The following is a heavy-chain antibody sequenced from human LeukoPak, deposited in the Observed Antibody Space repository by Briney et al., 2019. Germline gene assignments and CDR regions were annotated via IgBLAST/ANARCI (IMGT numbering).Heavy chain of an antibody. CDR1: GFIFSSYS. CDR2: ISSSSNYI. Sequence: GGSLRLSGAASGFIFSSYSMNWVRQAPGKGLEWVSSISSSSNYIYYADSVRGRFTISRDNAKNSLYLQMNSLRAEDTAVYYCAGGDGDYDYFDYWGQGILVTVSS. CDR3: AGGDGDYDYFDY. D-gene: IGHD4-17*01. J-gene: IGHJ4*02. V-gene: IGHV3-21*01.